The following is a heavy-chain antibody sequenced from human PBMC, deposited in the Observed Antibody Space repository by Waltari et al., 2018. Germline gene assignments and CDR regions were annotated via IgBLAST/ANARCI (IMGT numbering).Heavy chain of an antibody. CDR3: SRDGLEYYYGMDV. CDR1: GYIFTTYH. J-gene: IGHJ6*02. CDR2: INPLDGGT. Sequence: QVQLVQSGAEVKKPGTSVKISCKASGYIFTTYHVYWVRQAPGEGLQYMGAINPLDGGTHYAQRFRGRVTMTRATSTSTVYMEIHSLRVEDTAVYYCSRDGLEYYYGMDVWGQGTTVTVSS. V-gene: IGHV1-46*03. D-gene: IGHD3-16*01.